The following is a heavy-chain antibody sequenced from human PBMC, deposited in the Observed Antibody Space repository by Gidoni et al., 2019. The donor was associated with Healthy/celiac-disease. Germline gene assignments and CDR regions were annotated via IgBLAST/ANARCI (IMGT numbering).Heavy chain of an antibody. CDR2: INPSGGST. V-gene: IGHV1-46*01. J-gene: IGHJ6*02. D-gene: IGHD3-3*01. Sequence: QVQLVQSGAEVKKPGASVKHSWKASGYRFTSYYMHWVRQAPRQGLEWMGIINPSGGSTSYAQKFQGIVTMTRDTSTSTVYMELSSLRSEDTAVYYCARVMRITIFGVTDGMDVWGQGTTVTVSS. CDR3: ARVMRITIFGVTDGMDV. CDR1: GYRFTSYY.